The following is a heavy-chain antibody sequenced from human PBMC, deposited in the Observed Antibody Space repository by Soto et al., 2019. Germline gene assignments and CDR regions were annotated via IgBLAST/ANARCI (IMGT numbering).Heavy chain of an antibody. CDR2: SIPILGTA. V-gene: IGHV1-69*13. Sequence: SVKASCKASGGTFSSYAISWVRQAHGQGLEWMGGSIPILGTANYAQKFQGRGTITADESTSTAYMELSSLRSEDTAVYCCARVEDSGSPGHYWGQGSLVTVSS. CDR3: ARVEDSGSPGHY. CDR1: GGTFSSYA. J-gene: IGHJ4*02. D-gene: IGHD3-10*01.